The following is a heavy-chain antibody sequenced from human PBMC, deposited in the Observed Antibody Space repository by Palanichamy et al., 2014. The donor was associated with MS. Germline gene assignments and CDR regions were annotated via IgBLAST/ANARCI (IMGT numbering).Heavy chain of an antibody. J-gene: IGHJ4*02. V-gene: IGHV3-30*03. CDR2: ISYDGKKK. D-gene: IGHD7-27*01. Sequence: FTFSSYGMHWSARLQGKGLEWVAVISYDGKKKYYGDSVKGRFTISRDNSKNTLYLQMNSLRAEDTAVYYCASHLTGDSLMDYWGQGTLVTVSS. CDR1: FTFSSYG. CDR3: ASHLTGDSLMDY.